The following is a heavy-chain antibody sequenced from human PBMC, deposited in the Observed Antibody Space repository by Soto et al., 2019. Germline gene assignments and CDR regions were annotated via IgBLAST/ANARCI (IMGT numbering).Heavy chain of an antibody. CDR1: GYTFTSYG. D-gene: IGHD3-3*01. Sequence: QVQLVQSGAEVKKPGASVKVSCKASGYTFTSYGISWVRQAPGHGLEWMGWISAYNGNTNYAQKLQGRVTMTTDTSTSTAYMELRSLRSDDTAVYYCARLRITIFGVVISPDDYWGQGTLVTVSS. V-gene: IGHV1-18*01. CDR2: ISAYNGNT. J-gene: IGHJ4*02. CDR3: ARLRITIFGVVISPDDY.